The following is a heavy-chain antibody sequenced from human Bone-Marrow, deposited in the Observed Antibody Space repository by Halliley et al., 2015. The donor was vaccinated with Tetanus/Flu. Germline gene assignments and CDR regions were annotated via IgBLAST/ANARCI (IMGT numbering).Heavy chain of an antibody. J-gene: IGHJ4*02. CDR2: IYYSGAV. CDR3: ARFWSGFDY. D-gene: IGHD3-3*01. Sequence: GKGLGWVAYIYYSGAVNYNPSLKSRLTISVDTSKNQFSLKVASVTAADTAVYYCARFWSGFDYWGQGTLVTVSP. V-gene: IGHV4-61*10.